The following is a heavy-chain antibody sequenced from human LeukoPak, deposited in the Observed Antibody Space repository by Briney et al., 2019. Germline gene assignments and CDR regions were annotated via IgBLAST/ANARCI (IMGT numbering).Heavy chain of an antibody. J-gene: IGHJ4*02. CDR1: GGSISSYY. CDR2: IYTSGST. Sequence: SETLSLTCTVSGGSISSYYWSWIRQPAGKGLEWIGRIYTSGSTNYNPSLKSRVTMSVDTSKNQFSLKLSSVTAADTAVYYCARGGSLWFGESEPDGFDYWGQGTLVTVSS. CDR3: ARGGSLWFGESEPDGFDY. V-gene: IGHV4-4*07. D-gene: IGHD3-10*01.